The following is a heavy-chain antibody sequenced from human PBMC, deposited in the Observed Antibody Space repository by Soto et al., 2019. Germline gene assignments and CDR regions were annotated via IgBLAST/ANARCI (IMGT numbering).Heavy chain of an antibody. V-gene: IGHV1-46*01. D-gene: IGHD3-22*01. CDR1: GYIFTNYY. CDR2: INAGGGYT. J-gene: IGHJ4*02. CDR3: TRDYYDSSGYYPKFDY. Sequence: ASVKVSCKASGYIFTNYYMHWVRQAPGQGLEWMGTINAGGGYTTYAPRFQGRVTMTKDTSASTVYMELSSLRSEDTAVYFCTRDYYDSSGYYPKFDYWGQGTLVTVSS.